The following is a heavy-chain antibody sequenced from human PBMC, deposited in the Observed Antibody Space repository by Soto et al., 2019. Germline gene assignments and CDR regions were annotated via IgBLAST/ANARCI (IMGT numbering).Heavy chain of an antibody. CDR2: VTWNSGNI. J-gene: IGHJ6*02. CDR1: GFIFDDFG. D-gene: IGHD1-26*01. CDR3: AKDRYGSLEGCMDV. V-gene: IGHV3-9*01. Sequence: EVQLVESGGGLVQPGRSLRLSCAASGFIFDDFGMHWVRQAPGKGLEWVSGVTWNSGNIDYADSVKGRFTITRDNAKNSLYLQMNGLRGEDTALYYCAKDRYGSLEGCMDVWGQGTTVTVSS.